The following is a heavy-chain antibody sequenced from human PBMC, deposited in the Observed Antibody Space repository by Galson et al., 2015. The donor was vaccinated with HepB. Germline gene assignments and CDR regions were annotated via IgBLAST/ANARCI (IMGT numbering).Heavy chain of an antibody. V-gene: IGHV6-1*01. Sequence: CAISGDSVSNNSPAWNWIRQSPSRGLEWLGRTYYRSKWYIDYAESVKSRITINRDTSKNQFSLQLNSVTPDYTGVYYCARDPGYSLDYWGQGTQVTVSS. CDR3: ARDPGYSLDY. CDR1: GDSVSNNSPA. J-gene: IGHJ4*02. D-gene: IGHD5-18*01. CDR2: TYYRSKWYI.